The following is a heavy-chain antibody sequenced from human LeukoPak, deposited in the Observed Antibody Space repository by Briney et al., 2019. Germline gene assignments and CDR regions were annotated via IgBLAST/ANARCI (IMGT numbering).Heavy chain of an antibody. Sequence: SETLSLTCAVYGESMIGHYWTWIRQPPGKRLEWIGEIHHSGDTNSNPSLRNRVTMSIDMSKNQFSLKVKSVTAADTAVYYCVRATANGSGRAYDHWAQGNLVPVSS. CDR3: VRATANGSGRAYDH. CDR1: GESMIGHY. V-gene: IGHV4-34*01. CDR2: IHHSGDT. D-gene: IGHD3-10*01. J-gene: IGHJ4*02.